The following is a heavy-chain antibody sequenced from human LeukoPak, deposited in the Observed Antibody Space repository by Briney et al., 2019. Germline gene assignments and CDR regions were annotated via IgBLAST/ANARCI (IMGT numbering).Heavy chain of an antibody. J-gene: IGHJ4*02. V-gene: IGHV4-39*01. CDR3: ARHRLIGYDLFDY. CDR1: GGSISSSSYY. CDR2: IYYSGST. Sequence: PSETLSLTCTVSGGSISSSSYYWGWIRQPPGKGLEWIGSIYYSGSTYYNPSLKSRVTISVDTSKNQFSLKLSSVTAADTAVYYCARHRLIGYDLFDYWGQGTLVTVSS. D-gene: IGHD3-3*01.